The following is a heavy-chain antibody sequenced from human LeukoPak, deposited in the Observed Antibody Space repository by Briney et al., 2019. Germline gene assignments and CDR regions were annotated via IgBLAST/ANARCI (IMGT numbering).Heavy chain of an antibody. J-gene: IGHJ4*02. D-gene: IGHD6-19*01. CDR1: GFTFSSYG. Sequence: GGSLRLSCAASGFTFSSYGMHWVRQAPGKGLEWVAVIWYDGSNKYYADSVKGRFTISRDNSKNTLYLQMNSLRAEDTAVYYCASTSGWYEPIDYWGQGTLVAVSS. CDR3: ASTSGWYEPIDY. V-gene: IGHV3-33*01. CDR2: IWYDGSNK.